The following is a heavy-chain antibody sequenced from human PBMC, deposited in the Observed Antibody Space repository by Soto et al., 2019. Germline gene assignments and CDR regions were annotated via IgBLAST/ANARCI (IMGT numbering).Heavy chain of an antibody. J-gene: IGHJ4*02. CDR2: INHSGST. CDR3: ARGGYCSSTSCYLFFRCSSWSAVDY. Sequence: PSETLSLTCAVYGGSFSGYYWSWIRQPPGKGLEWIGEINHSGSTDYNPSLKSRVTISVDTSKNQFSLKLSSVTAADTAVYYCARGGYCSSTSCYLFFRCSSWSAVDYWGQGTLVTVSS. CDR1: GGSFSGYY. D-gene: IGHD2-2*01. V-gene: IGHV4-34*01.